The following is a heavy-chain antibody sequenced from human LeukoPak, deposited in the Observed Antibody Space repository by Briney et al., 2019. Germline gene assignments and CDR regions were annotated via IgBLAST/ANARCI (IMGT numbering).Heavy chain of an antibody. J-gene: IGHJ5*02. D-gene: IGHD6-13*01. CDR2: MNPNSGNT. CDR1: GYTFTSYD. V-gene: IGHV1-8*01. Sequence: ASVKVSCKASGYTFTSYDINWVRQATGQGLEWMGWMNPNSGNTGYAQKFQGRVTMTRNTSISTAYMELSSLRSEDTAVYYCASLGSSYNWLDPWGQGTQVTVSS. CDR3: ASLGSSYNWLDP.